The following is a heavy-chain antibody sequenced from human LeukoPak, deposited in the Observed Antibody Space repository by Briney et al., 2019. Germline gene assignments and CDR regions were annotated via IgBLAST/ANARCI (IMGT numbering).Heavy chain of an antibody. CDR3: ARYYYDTSGYPHYFDY. V-gene: IGHV4-38-2*02. CDR1: GFSINSDHS. CDR2: IYYSGST. J-gene: IGHJ4*02. D-gene: IGHD3-22*01. Sequence: SETLSLTCTVSGFSINSDHSWGWIRQPPGKGLEWIGYIYYSGSTYYNPSLKSRVTISVDTSKNQFSLKLSSVTAADTAVYYCARYYYDTSGYPHYFDYWGQGTLVTVSS.